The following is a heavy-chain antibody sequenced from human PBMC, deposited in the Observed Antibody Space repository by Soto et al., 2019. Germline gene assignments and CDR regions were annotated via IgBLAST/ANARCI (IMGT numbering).Heavy chain of an antibody. Sequence: QVQLQESGPGLVKTSETRSLTCTVSGGSISSYYWSWIRQPPGKGLEWIGYIYYSGSTNYNPSLKSRVTISVDTSKNQFSLKLSSVTAADTAVYYCARAQGGMDVWGQGTTVTVSS. CDR1: GGSISSYY. CDR2: IYYSGST. V-gene: IGHV4-59*08. J-gene: IGHJ6*02. CDR3: ARAQGGMDV.